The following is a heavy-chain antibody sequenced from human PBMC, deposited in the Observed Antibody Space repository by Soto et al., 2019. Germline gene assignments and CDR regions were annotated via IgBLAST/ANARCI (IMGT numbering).Heavy chain of an antibody. CDR2: ISSSSSTI. V-gene: IGHV3-48*02. Sequence: GGSLRLSCAASGFTFSSYSMNWVRQAPGKGLEWVSYISSSSSTIYYADSVKGRFTISRDNAKNSLYLQMNSLRDEDTDVYYCARVLPIVGATTHYYYYYGMDVWGQGTTVTVSS. J-gene: IGHJ6*02. CDR3: ARVLPIVGATTHYYYYYGMDV. D-gene: IGHD1-26*01. CDR1: GFTFSSYS.